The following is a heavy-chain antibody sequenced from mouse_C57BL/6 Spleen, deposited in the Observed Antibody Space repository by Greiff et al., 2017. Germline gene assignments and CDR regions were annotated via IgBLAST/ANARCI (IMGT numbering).Heavy chain of an antibody. CDR1: GFNINDYY. Sequence: VQLQQSGAELVKPGASVKLSCTASGFNINDYYMHWVKQRTEQGLEWIGRIDPEDGETKYAPKFKGKATLTADKSSNTAYLQLSSLASADTAVYYCARSGSSYWYFDVWGTGTTVTVSS. D-gene: IGHD1-1*01. CDR3: ARSGSSYWYFDV. J-gene: IGHJ1*03. CDR2: IDPEDGET. V-gene: IGHV14-2*01.